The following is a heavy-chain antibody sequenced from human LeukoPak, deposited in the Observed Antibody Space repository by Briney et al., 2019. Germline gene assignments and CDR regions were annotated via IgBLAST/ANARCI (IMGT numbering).Heavy chain of an antibody. CDR3: ARGPIYYDNCENCFDP. J-gene: IGHJ5*02. V-gene: IGHV1-8*01. Sequence: ASVKVSCKASGYTFTSYDINWVRQAAGQGLEWMGWMNPNSGNTGYAQKFQGRVIMTRNTSISTAYMELSSLRSEDTAVYYCARGPIYYDNCENCFDPWGQGTLVTVSS. CDR2: MNPNSGNT. CDR1: GYTFTSYD. D-gene: IGHD3-22*01.